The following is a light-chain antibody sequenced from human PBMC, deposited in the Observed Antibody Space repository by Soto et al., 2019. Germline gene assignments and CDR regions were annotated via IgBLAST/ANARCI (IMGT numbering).Light chain of an antibody. V-gene: IGKV3-20*01. J-gene: IGKJ1*01. CDR1: QSISSN. CDR3: QQYGSSPLT. Sequence: EIVMTQSPANLSVSPGERATLSCRASQSISSNLAWYQQKPGQGPRLLIYGASSRATGIPDRFSGSGSGTDFTLTISRLEPEDFAVYYCQQYGSSPLTFGQGTKVEIK. CDR2: GAS.